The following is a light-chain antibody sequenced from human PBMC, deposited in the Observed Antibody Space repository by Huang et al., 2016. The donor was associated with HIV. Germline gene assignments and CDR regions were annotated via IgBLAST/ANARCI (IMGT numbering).Light chain of an antibody. CDR1: QSVSSSY. Sequence: EIVLTQSPGTLFLSPGERATLSCRASQSVSSSYLAWYPQKPGQAPRLVIHGASSRATGIPDRFSGSGSGTDFTLTNSRLEPEDFAVYYCQQYGTSPQTFGQGTKVEIK. CDR3: QQYGTSPQT. CDR2: GAS. V-gene: IGKV3-20*01. J-gene: IGKJ1*01.